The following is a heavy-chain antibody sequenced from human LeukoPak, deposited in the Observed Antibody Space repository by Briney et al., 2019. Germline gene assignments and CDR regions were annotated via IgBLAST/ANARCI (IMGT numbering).Heavy chain of an antibody. CDR1: GYTFTSYG. J-gene: IGHJ4*02. Sequence: ASVKVSCKASGYTFTSYGISWVRQAPGQGLEWMGWISAYNGNTNYAQKLQGRVTMTTDTSTSTAYMELRSLRSDDTDVYYCARAGDCYDSSGYYSDHYYFDYWGQGTLVTVSS. CDR3: ARAGDCYDSSGYYSDHYYFDY. V-gene: IGHV1-18*01. D-gene: IGHD3-22*01. CDR2: ISAYNGNT.